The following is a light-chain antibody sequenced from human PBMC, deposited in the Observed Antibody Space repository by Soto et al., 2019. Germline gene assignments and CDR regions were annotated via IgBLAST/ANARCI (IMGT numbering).Light chain of an antibody. CDR3: QQYMSYS. CDR2: HAS. J-gene: IGKJ1*01. Sequence: DIVMTQSPDSLAVSLVESSTINCKSSHIILYSSNNKNYLAWYQQKPGTAPKLLIYHASTLESGVPSRFSGSGSGTEFTLTISSLQPDDFATYYCQQYMSYSFGQGTKVDIK. CDR1: HIILYSSNNKNY. V-gene: IGKV4-1*01.